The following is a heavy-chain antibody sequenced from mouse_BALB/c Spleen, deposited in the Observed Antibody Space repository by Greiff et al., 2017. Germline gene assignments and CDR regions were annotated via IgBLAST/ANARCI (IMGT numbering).Heavy chain of an antibody. Sequence: EVKLMESGGGLVQPGGSRKLSCAASGFTFSSFGMHWVRQAPEKGLEWVAYISSGSSTIYYADTVKGLFTISRDNPKNTLFLQMTSLRSEDTAMYYCARWNVNYYGSSYDWYFDVWGAGTTVTVSS. D-gene: IGHD1-1*01. V-gene: IGHV5-17*02. CDR3: ARWNVNYYGSSYDWYFDV. J-gene: IGHJ1*01. CDR2: ISSGSSTI. CDR1: GFTFSSFG.